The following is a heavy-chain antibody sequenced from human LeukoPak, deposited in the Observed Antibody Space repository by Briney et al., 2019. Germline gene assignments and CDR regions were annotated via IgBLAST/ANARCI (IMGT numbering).Heavy chain of an antibody. CDR3: ARIGYCSGGSCYGWFDP. V-gene: IGHV1-8*01. CDR2: MNPNSGNT. D-gene: IGHD2-15*01. Sequence: ASVKVSCKASGYTFTSYGINWVRQATGQGLEWMGWMNPNSGNTGYAQKFQGRVTMTRNTSISTAYMELSSLRSEDTAVYYCARIGYCSGGSCYGWFDPWGQGTLVTVSS. CDR1: GYTFTSYG. J-gene: IGHJ5*02.